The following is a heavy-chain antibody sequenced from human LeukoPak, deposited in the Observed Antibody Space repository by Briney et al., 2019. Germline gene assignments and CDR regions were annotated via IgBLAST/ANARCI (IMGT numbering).Heavy chain of an antibody. Sequence: GGSLSPSCAASGLTFSSYSMNWVRQAPGKGVEWVADIKQDGSEKYYVDSVKGRFTISRDNPKNSLYLQMNSLRAEDTAVYYCASLMYSSGWYETWGQGTLVTVSS. V-gene: IGHV3-7*01. CDR2: IKQDGSEK. CDR1: GLTFSSYS. CDR3: ASLMYSSGWYET. D-gene: IGHD6-19*01. J-gene: IGHJ5*02.